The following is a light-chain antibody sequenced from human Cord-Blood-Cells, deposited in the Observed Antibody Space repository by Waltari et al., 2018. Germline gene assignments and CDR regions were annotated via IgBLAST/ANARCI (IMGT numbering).Light chain of an antibody. J-gene: IGLJ1*01. CDR3: CSYAGSSTYV. CDR1: SSDVGSYNL. Sequence: QSALTQPASVSGSPGQSITISCTGTSSDVGSYNLVPWYQQHPGQAPKLMIYEVSKRPSGVSNRFSGSKSGNTASLTISGLQAEDEADYYCCSYAGSSTYVFGTGTKVTVL. V-gene: IGLV2-23*02. CDR2: EVS.